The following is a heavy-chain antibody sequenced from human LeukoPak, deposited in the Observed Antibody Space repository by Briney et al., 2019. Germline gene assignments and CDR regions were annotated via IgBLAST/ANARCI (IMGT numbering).Heavy chain of an antibody. D-gene: IGHD1-26*01. CDR1: GFTFSSYW. J-gene: IGHJ3*01. V-gene: IGHV3-74*01. CDR3: VRDSAFAFDV. Sequence: GGSLRLSCAASGFTFSSYWMHWVRQAPGKGLVWVSRINSDGSRTTYADSVKGRFTISRDNAKNSLYLQMNSLRDEDTAVYYCVRDSAFAFDVWGQGTMVTVSS. CDR2: INSDGSRT.